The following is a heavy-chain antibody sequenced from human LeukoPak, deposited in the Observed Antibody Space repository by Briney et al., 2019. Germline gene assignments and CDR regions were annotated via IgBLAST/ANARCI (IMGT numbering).Heavy chain of an antibody. Sequence: GASVKVSCKASGYTFTSYDINWVRQATGQGLEWMGWINPNSGGTNYAQKFQGRVTMTRDTSISTAYMELSRLRSDDTAVYYCARVDTMVRGVIITEKLYYFDYWGQGTLVTVSS. J-gene: IGHJ4*02. D-gene: IGHD3-10*01. CDR1: GYTFTSYD. CDR3: ARVDTMVRGVIITEKLYYFDY. V-gene: IGHV1-2*02. CDR2: INPNSGGT.